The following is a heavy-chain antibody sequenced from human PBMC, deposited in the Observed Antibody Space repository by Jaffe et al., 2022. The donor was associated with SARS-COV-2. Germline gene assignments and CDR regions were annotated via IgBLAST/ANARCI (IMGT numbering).Heavy chain of an antibody. D-gene: IGHD1-26*01. CDR1: GYTFASYW. CDR3: ARQADRSGSSDFDL. J-gene: IGHJ3*01. V-gene: IGHV5-51*01. Sequence: EVQLVQSGAEVKKPGESLRVSCKASGYTFASYWIAWVRQMPGTGLEWMGIIYPGDSDTRYSPSFQGQVSISADKSISTAYLQWGSLKASDTAMYYCARQADRSGSSDFDLWGQGTMVTVSS. CDR2: IYPGDSDT.